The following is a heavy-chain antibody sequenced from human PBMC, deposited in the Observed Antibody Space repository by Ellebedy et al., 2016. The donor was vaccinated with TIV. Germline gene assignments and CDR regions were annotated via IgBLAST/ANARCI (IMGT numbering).Heavy chain of an antibody. Sequence: GESLKISCAASGFTFSSYWMSWVRQAPGKGLEWVSYISSSSSYTNYADSVKGRFTISRDNAKNSLYLQMNSLRAEDTAVYYCARSGVTYYYDSSGYYDFDYWGQGTLVTVSS. V-gene: IGHV3-21*05. CDR1: GFTFSSYW. CDR2: ISSSSSYT. J-gene: IGHJ4*02. CDR3: ARSGVTYYYDSSGYYDFDY. D-gene: IGHD3-22*01.